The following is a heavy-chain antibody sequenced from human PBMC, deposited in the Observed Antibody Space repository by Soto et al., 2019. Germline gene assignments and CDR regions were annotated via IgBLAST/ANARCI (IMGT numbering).Heavy chain of an antibody. CDR1: GDSMDGFY. V-gene: IGHV4-59*01. Sequence: KPSETLSLTCVVSGDSMDGFYWNWIRQPPGKGLEWIGNIYYTGNTNYNPSLKSRVSISIDTSKNQFSLQLNSVTAADTAIYYCARDATLRHWGHGTLVTVS. CDR3: ARDATLRH. CDR2: IYYTGNT. J-gene: IGHJ4*01. D-gene: IGHD2-15*01.